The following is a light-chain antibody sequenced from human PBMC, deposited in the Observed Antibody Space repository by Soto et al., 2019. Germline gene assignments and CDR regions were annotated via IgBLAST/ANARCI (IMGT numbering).Light chain of an antibody. CDR2: EVT. CDR3: ISFAGGGNPVL. J-gene: IGLJ2*01. V-gene: IGLV2-8*01. Sequence: SALTQPPSASGSLGQSVTISCTGTSSDVGGYNYVSWHQQHPGKAPKVMIYEVTKRPPGVPDRFSGSKSGNTASLTVSGLQAEDEADYYCISFAGGGNPVLLGGGTKLTVL. CDR1: SSDVGGYNY.